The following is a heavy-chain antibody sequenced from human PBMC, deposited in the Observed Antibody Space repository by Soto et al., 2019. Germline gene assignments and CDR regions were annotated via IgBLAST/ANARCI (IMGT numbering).Heavy chain of an antibody. Sequence: SETLSLTCAVYGGSFSGYYWSWIRQPPGKGLEWIGEINHSGSTNYNPSLKSRVTISVDTSKNQFSLKLSSVTAADTAVYYCARGRTSELLTTVTMIAPNKSDCWGQGTL. J-gene: IGHJ4*02. V-gene: IGHV4-34*01. CDR3: ARGRTSELLTTVTMIAPNKSDC. CDR1: GGSFSGYY. CDR2: INHSGST. D-gene: IGHD4-17*01.